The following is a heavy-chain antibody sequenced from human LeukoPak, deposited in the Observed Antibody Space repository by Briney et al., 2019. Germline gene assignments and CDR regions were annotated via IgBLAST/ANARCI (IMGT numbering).Heavy chain of an antibody. J-gene: IGHJ6*03. V-gene: IGHV3-23*01. CDR1: AFTLSTYA. D-gene: IGHD3-10*01. Sequence: GGSLRLSCAASAFTLSTYAMSWVRQAPGRGLEWVSGISGSGGFTSYADSVKGRFTISRDNSKNTLYLQMNSLRAEDTAVYYCASEVRGVMFYYYYYMDVWGKGTTVTVSS. CDR3: ASEVRGVMFYYYYYMDV. CDR2: ISGSGGFT.